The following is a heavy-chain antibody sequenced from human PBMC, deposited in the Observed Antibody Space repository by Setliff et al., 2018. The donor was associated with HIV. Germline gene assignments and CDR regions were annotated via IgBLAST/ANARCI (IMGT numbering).Heavy chain of an antibody. Sequence: SETLSLTCTVSGGSISSDDYYWNWIRQPPGKGLEWIGYITYSGSAYYNPSLKSRVTISIDTSNNQISLRLSSVTAADTAMYYCARGVPLLPPNFWGQGTLVTVSS. J-gene: IGHJ4*02. CDR3: ARGVPLLPPNF. CDR1: GGSISSDDYY. D-gene: IGHD2-15*01. V-gene: IGHV4-30-4*08. CDR2: ITYSGSA.